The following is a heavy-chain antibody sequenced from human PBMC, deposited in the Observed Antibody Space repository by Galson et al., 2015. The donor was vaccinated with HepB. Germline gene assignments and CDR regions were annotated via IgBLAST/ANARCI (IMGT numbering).Heavy chain of an antibody. CDR2: INPSGGST. J-gene: IGHJ4*02. V-gene: IGHV1-46*01. D-gene: IGHD3-10*01. CDR3: ASGVSLWDGPDY. CDR1: GYKFTSYY. Sequence: SVKVSCKASGYKFTSYYMHWVRQAPGQGLEWMGIINPSGGSTDYAQKFRGRLTMTRDTSTSTVFMELSSLRSEDTAVYHCASGVSLWDGPDYRVQGSLVTVSS.